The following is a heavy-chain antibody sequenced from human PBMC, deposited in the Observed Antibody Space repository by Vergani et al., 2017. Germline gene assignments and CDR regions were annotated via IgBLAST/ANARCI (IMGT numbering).Heavy chain of an antibody. V-gene: IGHV4-59*13. CDR2: IYSPGST. CDR1: GGSFNTYY. CDR3: ARVMYRDEASTGYRLEGMDI. J-gene: IGHJ6*02. D-gene: IGHD3-9*01. Sequence: QVQLQESGPGLVKPSETLSLTCTVSGGSFNTYYCDLIRQSPGKGLEWIGYIYSPGSTNYNPFLNSRVTMSVDTSKNQFSLKLRSVTAADTAVYFCARVMYRDEASTGYRLEGMDIWGQGTTVTISS.